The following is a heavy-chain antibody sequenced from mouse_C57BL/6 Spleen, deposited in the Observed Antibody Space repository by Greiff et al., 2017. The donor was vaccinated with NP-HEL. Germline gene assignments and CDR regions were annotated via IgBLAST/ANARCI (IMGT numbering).Heavy chain of an antibody. CDR2: IHPSDSDT. Sequence: QVQLQQPGAELVKPGASVKVSCKASGYTFTSYWMHWVKQRPGQGLEWIGRIHPSDSDTNYNQKFKGKATLTVDKSSSTAYMQLSSLTSEDSAVYYGAIVGDYYGSSYGPFDVWGTGTTVTVSS. J-gene: IGHJ1*03. CDR3: AIVGDYYGSSYGPFDV. CDR1: GYTFTSYW. V-gene: IGHV1-74*01. D-gene: IGHD1-1*01.